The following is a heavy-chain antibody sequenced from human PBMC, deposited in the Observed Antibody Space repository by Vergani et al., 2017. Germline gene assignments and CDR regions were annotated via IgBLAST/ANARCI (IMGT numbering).Heavy chain of an antibody. D-gene: IGHD6-19*01. J-gene: IGHJ6*04. Sequence: QVQLLQSGSELKTPGASVRISCEASGYTFTNYPLIWVRQAPGQGLEFMGWINTNSGNPTYAPGFTRRFVFSLDTSVSTAYLQISGLKAEDSAVYYCARGRQWRLTEYLYGMDVWGKGTRSPSPQ. CDR1: GYTFTNYP. CDR2: INTNSGNP. CDR3: ARGRQWRLTEYLYGMDV. V-gene: IGHV7-4-1*02.